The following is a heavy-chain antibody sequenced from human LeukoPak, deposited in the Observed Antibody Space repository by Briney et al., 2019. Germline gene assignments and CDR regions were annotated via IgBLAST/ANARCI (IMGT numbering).Heavy chain of an antibody. J-gene: IGHJ6*02. Sequence: SVKVSCKASGGTFSSYAISWVRQAPGQGLEWMGGIIPIFGTANYAQKFQGRVTMTRDTSTSTVYMELSSLRSEDTAVYYCARAHYYGMDVWGQGTTVTVSS. V-gene: IGHV1-69*05. CDR2: IIPIFGTA. CDR1: GGTFSSYA. CDR3: ARAHYYGMDV.